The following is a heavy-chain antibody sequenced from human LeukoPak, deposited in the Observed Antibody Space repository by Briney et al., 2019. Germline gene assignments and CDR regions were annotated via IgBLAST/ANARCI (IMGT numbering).Heavy chain of an antibody. D-gene: IGHD6-13*01. J-gene: IGHJ6*02. CDR3: AKGSVGIAAAGLDYYYYGMDV. Sequence: PGGSLRLSCAASGFTFSSYGMHWVRQAPGKGLEWVAVISYDGSNKYYADSVKGRFTISRDNSKNTLYLQMNSLRAEDTAVYYCAKGSVGIAAAGLDYYYYGMDVWGQGTTVTVSS. CDR1: GFTFSSYG. V-gene: IGHV3-30*18. CDR2: ISYDGSNK.